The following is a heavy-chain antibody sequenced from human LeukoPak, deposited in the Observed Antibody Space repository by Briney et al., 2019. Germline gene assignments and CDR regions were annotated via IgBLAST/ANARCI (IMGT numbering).Heavy chain of an antibody. V-gene: IGHV3-48*03. D-gene: IGHD3-16*02. CDR1: GFTFSSYE. Sequence: PGGSLRLSCAASGFTFSSYEMNWVRQAPGKGLEWVSYISSSGSTIYYADSVKGRFTISRDNAKNSLYLQMNSLRAEDTAVYYCARGFSGDDYVWGSYRHDYWGQGTLVTVSS. CDR2: ISSSGSTI. J-gene: IGHJ4*02. CDR3: ARGFSGDDYVWGSYRHDY.